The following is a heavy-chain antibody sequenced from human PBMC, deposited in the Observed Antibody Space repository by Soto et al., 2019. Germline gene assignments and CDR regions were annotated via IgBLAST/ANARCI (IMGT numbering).Heavy chain of an antibody. CDR3: AREEPSYSSSWRPLYYCDY. Sequence: QVQLVQSGAEEKKPGASVKFSCKASGYTFTSYAMHWVRQAPGQRLEWMGWINAGNGNTKYSQKFQGRVTITRDTSASTAYMELSSLRSEDTAEYYCAREEPSYSSSWRPLYYCDYWGQGTLVTVSS. J-gene: IGHJ4*02. D-gene: IGHD6-13*01. CDR1: GYTFTSYA. V-gene: IGHV1-3*05. CDR2: INAGNGNT.